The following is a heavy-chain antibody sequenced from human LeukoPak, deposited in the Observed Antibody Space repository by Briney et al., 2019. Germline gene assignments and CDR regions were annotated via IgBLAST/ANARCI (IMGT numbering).Heavy chain of an antibody. CDR3: ATDRYNWNDVIRATADNWFDP. J-gene: IGHJ5*02. CDR2: INPSGGST. CDR1: GYTFTGYY. V-gene: IGHV1-46*01. Sequence: ASVKVSCKASGYTFTGYYMHWVRQAPGQGLEWMGIINPSGGSTSYAQKFQGRVTMTRDMSTSTVYMELSSLRSEDTAVYYCATDRYNWNDVIRATADNWFDPWGQGTLVTVSS. D-gene: IGHD1-1*01.